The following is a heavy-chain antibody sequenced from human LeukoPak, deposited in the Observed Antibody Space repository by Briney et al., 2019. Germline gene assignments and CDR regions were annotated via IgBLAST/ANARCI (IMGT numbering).Heavy chain of an antibody. J-gene: IGHJ4*02. CDR2: INPNSGGT. V-gene: IGHV1-2*02. CDR1: GYTFTSYY. D-gene: IGHD6-13*01. Sequence: ASVKVSCKASGYTFTSYYMHWVRQAPGQGLEWMGWINPNSGGTNYAQKFQGRVTMTRDTSISTAYMELSRLRSDDTAVYYCARGRYSSRYYFDYWGQGTLVTVSS. CDR3: ARGRYSSRYYFDY.